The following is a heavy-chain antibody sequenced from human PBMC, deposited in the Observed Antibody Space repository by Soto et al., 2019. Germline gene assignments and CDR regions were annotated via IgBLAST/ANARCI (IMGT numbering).Heavy chain of an antibody. Sequence: QVQLVEAGGGVVQPGRSLRLSCAASGFTFSSYGMHWVRQAPGKGLEWVAVISYDGSNKYYADSVKGRFTISRDNSKNTLYLQMNSRRAEDTAVYYCAKDSDSSGTDYWGQGTLVTVSS. CDR3: AKDSDSSGTDY. J-gene: IGHJ4*02. V-gene: IGHV3-30*18. CDR2: ISYDGSNK. D-gene: IGHD6-19*01. CDR1: GFTFSSYG.